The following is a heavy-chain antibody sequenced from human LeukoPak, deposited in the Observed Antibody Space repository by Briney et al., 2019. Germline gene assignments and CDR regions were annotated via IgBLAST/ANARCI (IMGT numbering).Heavy chain of an antibody. V-gene: IGHV4-39*01. Sequence: PGGSLRLSCAASGFTFSSYSMNWVRQPPGKGLEWIGSIYYSGSTYYNPSLKSRVTISVDTSKNQFSLKLSSVTAADTAVYYCASLNRGLIDYWGQGTLVTVSS. CDR2: IYYSGST. CDR3: ASLNRGLIDY. CDR1: GFTFSSYSMN. J-gene: IGHJ4*02. D-gene: IGHD3-10*01.